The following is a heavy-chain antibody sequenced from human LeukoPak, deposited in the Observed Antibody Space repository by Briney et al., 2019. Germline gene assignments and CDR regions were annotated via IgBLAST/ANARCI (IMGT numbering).Heavy chain of an antibody. CDR2: INPGDSDT. J-gene: IGHJ5*02. D-gene: IGHD3-10*01. Sequence: GESLKISCQASRYSFTSSWIGWARQMPGKGLEWMAIINPGDSDTRYSPSFQGQVTISADKSISTVYLQWGSLKASDTAMYYCARQPGAGWFDPWGQGTLVTVSS. CDR1: RYSFTSSW. V-gene: IGHV5-51*01. CDR3: ARQPGAGWFDP.